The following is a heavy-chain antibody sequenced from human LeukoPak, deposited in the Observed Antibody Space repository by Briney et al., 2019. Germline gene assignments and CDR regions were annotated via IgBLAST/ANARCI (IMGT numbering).Heavy chain of an antibody. J-gene: IGHJ4*02. Sequence: GGSLRLSCEASGFTFNNYWMSWFRQAPGKGLEWVSAITATSSSTHDADSVQGRFAISRDNSKNTLYLQMNSLRPEDTAIYYCAKLFESGTYNNFFHYWGQGTLVTVFS. D-gene: IGHD3-10*01. V-gene: IGHV3-23*01. CDR1: GFTFNNYW. CDR2: ITATSSST. CDR3: AKLFESGTYNNFFHY.